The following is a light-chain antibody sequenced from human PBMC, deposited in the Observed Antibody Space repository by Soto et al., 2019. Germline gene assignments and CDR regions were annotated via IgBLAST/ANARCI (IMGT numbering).Light chain of an antibody. CDR2: AAS. V-gene: IGKV1-39*01. CDR3: QQSYSTPIT. CDR1: QSISSY. J-gene: IGKJ5*01. Sequence: DIQIISFPYSLSASVGDRVTITCRASQSISSYLNWYQQKPGKAPKLLIYAASSLQSGVPSRFSGSGSGTDFTLTISSLQPEDFATYYCQQSYSTPITFGQGTRLEIK.